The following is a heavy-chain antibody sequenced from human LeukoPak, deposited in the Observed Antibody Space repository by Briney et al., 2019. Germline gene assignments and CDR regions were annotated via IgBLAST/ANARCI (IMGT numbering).Heavy chain of an antibody. CDR1: GFTFGDYA. V-gene: IGHV3-49*03. D-gene: IGHD2-2*01. CDR2: IRSKAYGGTT. J-gene: IGHJ4*02. Sequence: TGGSLRLSCTASGFTFGDYAMSWFRQAPGKGLEWVGFIRSKAYGGTTEYAASVKGRFTTSRDDSKSIAYLQMNSLKTEDTAVYYCTSFSLCSSTSCLPFDYWGQGTLVTVSS. CDR3: TSFSLCSSTSCLPFDY.